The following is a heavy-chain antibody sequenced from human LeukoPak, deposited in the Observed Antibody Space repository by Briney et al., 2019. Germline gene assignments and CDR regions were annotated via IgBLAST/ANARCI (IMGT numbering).Heavy chain of an antibody. Sequence: GSLRLSCAASGFTFSSYAMSWVRQAPGKGLEWVSAISGSGGSTYYADSVKGRFTISRDNSKNTLYLQMNSLRAEDTAVYYCAKGNCGSECYYHLDYWGQGTLVTVSS. CDR1: GFTFSSYA. J-gene: IGHJ4*02. CDR3: AKGNCGSECYYHLDY. V-gene: IGHV3-23*01. D-gene: IGHD2-21*01. CDR2: ISGSGGST.